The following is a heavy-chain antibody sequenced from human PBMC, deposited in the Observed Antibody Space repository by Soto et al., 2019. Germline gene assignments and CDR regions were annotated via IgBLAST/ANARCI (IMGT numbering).Heavy chain of an antibody. J-gene: IGHJ4*02. CDR1: GYTFTDHA. V-gene: IGHV1-3*01. Sequence: ASVKVSCKASGYTFTDHAIHWVRQAPGQGLEWMGWINVGNGNTGYSRRFQGRVTNARDMSATTAYMEVTSLTSDDTAIYYCAREGAHFASLDLWGQGTLVTVSS. D-gene: IGHD3-3*02. CDR2: INVGNGNT. CDR3: AREGAHFASLDL.